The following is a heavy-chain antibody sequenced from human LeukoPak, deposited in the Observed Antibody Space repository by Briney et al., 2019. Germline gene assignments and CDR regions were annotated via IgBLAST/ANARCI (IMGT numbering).Heavy chain of an antibody. Sequence: SETLSLTCTASGGSISNYYWSWIRQPAGKGLEWIGLIYTSGSTNYNPSLKSRVTMSVDTSKNQFSLKLSSVTAADTAVYYCARRESSGWYYFDYWGQGTLVTVSS. J-gene: IGHJ4*02. CDR3: ARRESSGWYYFDY. V-gene: IGHV4-4*07. CDR2: IYTSGST. D-gene: IGHD6-19*01. CDR1: GGSISNYY.